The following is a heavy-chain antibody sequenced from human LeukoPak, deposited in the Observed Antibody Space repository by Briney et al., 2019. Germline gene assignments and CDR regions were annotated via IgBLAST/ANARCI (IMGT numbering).Heavy chain of an antibody. CDR2: IYYSGST. J-gene: IGHJ4*02. Sequence: SETLSLTCTVSGGSISSSSYYWGWLRQPTGKGLEWIGSIYYSGSTYYNPSLKSRVTISVDTSKNQFSLKLSSVTAADTAVYYCARGTYYYDSSGYYYVRHRPLSFDYWGQGTLVTVSS. D-gene: IGHD3-22*01. CDR1: GGSISSSSYY. V-gene: IGHV4-39*07. CDR3: ARGTYYYDSSGYYYVRHRPLSFDY.